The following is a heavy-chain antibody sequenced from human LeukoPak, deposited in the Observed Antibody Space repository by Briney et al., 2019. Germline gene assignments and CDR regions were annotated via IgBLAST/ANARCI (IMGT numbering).Heavy chain of an antibody. CDR3: ATGPGTSSPH. CDR1: GFTFSSYS. V-gene: IGHV3-21*01. Sequence: GGSLRLSCAASGFTFSSYSMDWVRQAPGKGLEWVSSISRSGSYKSYADSVKGRFTISRDNAKNPLYLQMSSKRAEETAVYYCATGPGTSSPHWGQGTLVTVSS. D-gene: IGHD2-2*01. CDR2: ISRSGSYK. J-gene: IGHJ4*02.